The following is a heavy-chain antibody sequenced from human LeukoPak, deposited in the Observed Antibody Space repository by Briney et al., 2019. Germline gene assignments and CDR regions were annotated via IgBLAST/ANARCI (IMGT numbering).Heavy chain of an antibody. CDR2: INHSGST. V-gene: IGHV4-34*01. CDR1: GGSFSGYY. J-gene: IGHJ4*02. D-gene: IGHD6-13*01. Sequence: SETLSLTCAVYGGSFSGYYWSWIRQPPGKGLVWIGEINHSGSTNYNPSLKSRVTISVDTSKNQFSLKLSSMTAADTAVYYCARVAIAAAEGYWGQGTLVTVSS. CDR3: ARVAIAAAEGY.